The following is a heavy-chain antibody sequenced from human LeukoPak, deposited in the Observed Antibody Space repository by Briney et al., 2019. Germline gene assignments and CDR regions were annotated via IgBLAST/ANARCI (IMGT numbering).Heavy chain of an antibody. D-gene: IGHD3-22*01. J-gene: IGHJ4*02. Sequence: SETLSLTCAVYGGSFSGYYWSWIRRPPGKGLEWIGEINHSGSTNYNPSLKSRVTISVDTSKNQFSLKLSSVTAADTAVYYCARGCPYYDSSGYYLAPQPFDYWGQGTLVTVSS. V-gene: IGHV4-34*01. CDR2: INHSGST. CDR3: ARGCPYYDSSGYYLAPQPFDY. CDR1: GGSFSGYY.